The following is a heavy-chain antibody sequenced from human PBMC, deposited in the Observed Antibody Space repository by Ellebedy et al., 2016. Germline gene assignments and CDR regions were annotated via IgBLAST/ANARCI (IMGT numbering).Heavy chain of an antibody. CDR1: GGSISSYY. Sequence: GSLRLXCTVSGGSISSYYWSWIRQPAGKGLEWIGRIYTSGSTNYNPSLKSRVTMSVDTSKNQFSLKLSSVTAADTAVYYCARDEGGLPYYYYYMDVWGKGTTVTVSS. D-gene: IGHD6-25*01. V-gene: IGHV4-4*07. CDR2: IYTSGST. J-gene: IGHJ6*03. CDR3: ARDEGGLPYYYYYMDV.